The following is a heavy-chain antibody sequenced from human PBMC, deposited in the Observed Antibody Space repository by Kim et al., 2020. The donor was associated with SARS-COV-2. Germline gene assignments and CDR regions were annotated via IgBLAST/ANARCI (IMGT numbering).Heavy chain of an antibody. D-gene: IGHD3-22*01. V-gene: IGHV4-39*01. CDR3: VFAIGYDSSGYYYYFDY. CDR2: IYYSGST. CDR1: GGSISSSSYY. J-gene: IGHJ4*02. Sequence: SETLSLTCTVSGGSISSSSYYWGWIRQPPGKGLEWIGSIYYSGSTYYNPSLKSRVTISVDTSKNQFSLKLSSVTAADTAVYYCVFAIGYDSSGYYYYFDYWGQGTLVTVSS.